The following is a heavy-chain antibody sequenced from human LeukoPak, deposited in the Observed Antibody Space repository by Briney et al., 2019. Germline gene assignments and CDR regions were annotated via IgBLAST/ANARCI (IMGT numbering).Heavy chain of an antibody. D-gene: IGHD6-19*01. Sequence: GASVKVSCKASGYTFTGYYMHWVRQAPGQGLEWMGWINPNSGGTNYAQKFQGRVTMTRDASISTAYMELSRLRSDDTAVYYCATTGAHSSGWYLYWGQGTLVTVSS. CDR2: INPNSGGT. CDR3: ATTGAHSSGWYLY. V-gene: IGHV1-2*02. CDR1: GYTFTGYY. J-gene: IGHJ4*02.